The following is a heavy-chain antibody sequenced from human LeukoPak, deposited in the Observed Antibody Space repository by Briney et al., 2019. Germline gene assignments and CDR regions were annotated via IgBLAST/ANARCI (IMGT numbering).Heavy chain of an antibody. CDR3: ARVWKAAALKRNYYYYYYMDV. J-gene: IGHJ6*03. CDR1: GDSISSSNHY. V-gene: IGHV4-39*07. CDR2: IYYSGST. Sequence: SETLSLTCSVSGDSISSSNHYWGWIRQPPGKGLEWIGSIYYSGSTYYNPSLKSRVTISVDTSKNQFSLKLSSVTAADTAVYYCARVWKAAALKRNYYYYYYMDVWGKGTTVTVSS. D-gene: IGHD2-2*01.